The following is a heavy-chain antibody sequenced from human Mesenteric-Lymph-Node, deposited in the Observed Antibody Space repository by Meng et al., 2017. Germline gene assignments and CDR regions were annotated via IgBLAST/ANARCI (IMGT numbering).Heavy chain of an antibody. CDR2: ISWNSGSI. CDR1: GFTFDDYA. D-gene: IGHD6-6*01. Sequence: SLRLSCAASGFTFDDYAMHWVRQAPGKGLEWVSGISWNSGSIGYADSVKGRFTISRDNAKNSLYLQMNSLRAEDTAVYYCLVDFDYWGQGTLVTVSS. J-gene: IGHJ4*02. CDR3: LVDFDY. V-gene: IGHV3-9*01.